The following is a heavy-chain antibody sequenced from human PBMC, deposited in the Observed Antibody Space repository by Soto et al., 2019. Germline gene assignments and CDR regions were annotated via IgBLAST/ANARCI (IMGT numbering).Heavy chain of an antibody. J-gene: IGHJ3*02. CDR3: ARHQEQLVRAAFDI. Sequence: SETLSLTCTVSGGSIGGSSDYWGWIRQPPGKGLEWIGSIYYSGSTYYNPSLKSRVTISVDTSKNQFSLKLSSVTAADTAVYYCARHQEQLVRAAFDIWGQGTMVTVSS. D-gene: IGHD6-6*01. CDR1: GGSIGGSSDY. CDR2: IYYSGST. V-gene: IGHV4-39*01.